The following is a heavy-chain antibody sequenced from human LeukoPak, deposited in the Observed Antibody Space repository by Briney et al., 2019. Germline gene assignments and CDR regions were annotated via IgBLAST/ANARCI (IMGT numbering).Heavy chain of an antibody. J-gene: IGHJ4*02. V-gene: IGHV3-23*01. CDR3: AKEKSFTGPADD. CDR2: INAFGSAT. D-gene: IGHD1-14*01. CDR1: GFSFNNDA. Sequence: GGPLRLSCAASGFSFNNDAMSWVRQAPGKGLEWISDINAFGSATYYAKSVKGRFTISRDNSNNILYLQMNSLRVEDTALYYCAKEKSFTGPADDWGQGTLVTVSS.